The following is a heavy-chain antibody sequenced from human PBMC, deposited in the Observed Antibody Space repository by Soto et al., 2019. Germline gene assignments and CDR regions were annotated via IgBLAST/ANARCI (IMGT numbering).Heavy chain of an antibody. Sequence: GGSLRLSCAASGFTFSNYWMHWVRQAPGKGLVWVSRVNNDGSGTIYADSVKGRFTVSRDNAKNTAFLQMNSLRVDDTAMYYCTRGSFGHAFDIWGQGKMVTVSS. CDR1: GFTFSNYW. V-gene: IGHV3-74*01. CDR2: VNNDGSGT. D-gene: IGHD3-16*01. CDR3: TRGSFGHAFDI. J-gene: IGHJ3*02.